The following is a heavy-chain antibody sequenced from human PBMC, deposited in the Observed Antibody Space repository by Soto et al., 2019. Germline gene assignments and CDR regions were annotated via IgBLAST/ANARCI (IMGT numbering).Heavy chain of an antibody. CDR2: ISGSGGST. CDR1: GFTFSSYA. Sequence: GGSLRLSCAASGFTFSSYAMSWVRQAPGKGLEWVSAISGSGGSTYYADSVKGRFTISRDNSKNTLYLQMNSLRAEDTAVYYCAKGLKGSSSWSPHFDYWGQGTLVTVSS. V-gene: IGHV3-23*01. D-gene: IGHD6-13*01. CDR3: AKGLKGSSSWSPHFDY. J-gene: IGHJ4*02.